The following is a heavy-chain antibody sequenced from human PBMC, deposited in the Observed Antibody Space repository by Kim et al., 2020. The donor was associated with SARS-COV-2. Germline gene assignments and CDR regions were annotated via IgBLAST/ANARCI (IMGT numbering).Heavy chain of an antibody. Sequence: DSGKGRLTISRDNSKNTLYLQMNSLRAEDTAVYYCAKDQIQVWSYDAFDIWGQGTMVTVSS. J-gene: IGHJ3*02. D-gene: IGHD5-18*01. CDR3: AKDQIQVWSYDAFDI. V-gene: IGHV3-30*02.